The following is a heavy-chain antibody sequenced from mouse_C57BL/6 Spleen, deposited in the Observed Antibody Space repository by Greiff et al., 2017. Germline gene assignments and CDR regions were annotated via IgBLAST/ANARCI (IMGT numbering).Heavy chain of an antibody. J-gene: IGHJ2*01. D-gene: IGHD2-5*01. Sequence: QVQLQQSGPELVKPGASVKISCKASGYAFSSSWMNWVKQRPGKGLEWIGRIYPGDGDTNYNGKFKGKATLTADKSSSTAYMQLSSLTSEDSAVYFCAYSNYGYYFDYWGQGTTLTVSS. CDR1: GYAFSSSW. CDR2: IYPGDGDT. V-gene: IGHV1-82*01. CDR3: AYSNYGYYFDY.